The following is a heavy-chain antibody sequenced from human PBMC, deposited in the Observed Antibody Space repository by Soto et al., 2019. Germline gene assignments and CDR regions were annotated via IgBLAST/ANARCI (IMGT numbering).Heavy chain of an antibody. CDR3: ARVSWREKYGMDV. V-gene: IGHV3-11*01. CDR1: GFTFSDSY. Sequence: GGSLRLSCAASGFTFSDSYMSWIRQAPGKGLEWISYITFSGNTVYYADSLKGRFTISMENAKNSLYLQMNRLRAEDTAVYYCARVSWREKYGMDVWGQGATVTVSS. J-gene: IGHJ6*02. CDR2: ITFSGNTV.